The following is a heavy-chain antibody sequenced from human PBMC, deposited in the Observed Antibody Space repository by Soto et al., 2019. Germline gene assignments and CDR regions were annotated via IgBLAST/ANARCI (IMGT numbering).Heavy chain of an antibody. CDR2: ISSSSSTI. J-gene: IGHJ6*02. CDR3: ARDEYRDTAMVENGMDV. D-gene: IGHD5-18*01. Sequence: TGGSLRLSCAASGFTFSSYSMNWVRQAPGKGLEWVSYISSSSSTIYYADSVKGRFTISRDNAENSLYLQMNSLRDEDTAVYYCARDEYRDTAMVENGMDVWGQGTTVTVSS. V-gene: IGHV3-48*02. CDR1: GFTFSSYS.